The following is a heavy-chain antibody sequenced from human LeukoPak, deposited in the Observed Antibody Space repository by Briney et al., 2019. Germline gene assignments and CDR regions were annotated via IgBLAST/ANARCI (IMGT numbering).Heavy chain of an antibody. CDR1: GGTFSSYA. V-gene: IGHV1-69*01. D-gene: IGHD3-22*01. Sequence: PRASVKASCKASGGTFSSYAISWVRQAPGQGLEWMGGIIPIFGTANYAQKFQGRVTITADESTTTAYMELSSLRSEDTAVYYCARESTDYYDTSGYYYGPIYWGQGTLVTVSS. CDR3: ARESTDYYDTSGYYYGPIY. CDR2: IIPIFGTA. J-gene: IGHJ4*02.